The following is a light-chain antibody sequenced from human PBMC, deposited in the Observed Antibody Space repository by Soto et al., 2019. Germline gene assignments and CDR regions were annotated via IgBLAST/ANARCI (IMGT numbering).Light chain of an antibody. CDR1: QSISSW. Sequence: DIQMTQSPSTLSSSGGDRVTITCLASQSISSWLAWYQQKPGKAPKLLIYDASSLESGVPSRFSGSGSGTEFTLTISSLQPDDFATYYCQQYNSYWTFGQGTKVDIK. V-gene: IGKV1-5*01. J-gene: IGKJ1*01. CDR3: QQYNSYWT. CDR2: DAS.